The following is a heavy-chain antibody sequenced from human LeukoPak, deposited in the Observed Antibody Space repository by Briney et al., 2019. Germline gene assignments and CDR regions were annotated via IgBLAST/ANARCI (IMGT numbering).Heavy chain of an antibody. J-gene: IGHJ2*01. Sequence: GGSLRLSCGASGFTFSSYAMHWVRQAPGKGLEYVSNSVKGRFTISRDNSKNTLYLQMGSLRAEDMAVYYCARGFTAPLDLWGRGTLVTVSS. CDR3: ARGFTAPLDL. D-gene: IGHD3-16*01. V-gene: IGHV3-64*01. CDR1: GFTFSSYA.